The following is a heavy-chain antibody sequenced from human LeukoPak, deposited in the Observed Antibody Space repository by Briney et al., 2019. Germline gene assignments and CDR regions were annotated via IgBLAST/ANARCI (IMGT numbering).Heavy chain of an antibody. Sequence: GGSLRLSCLTSGFTFVNASMSWFRQAPGKGLEWVGFIRSKAYGGTTEYAASVKGRFTISRDDSKSIAYLQMNSLKTEDTAVYYCTRDLYSSSPFDYWGQGTLVTVSS. D-gene: IGHD6-13*01. J-gene: IGHJ4*02. CDR2: IRSKAYGGTT. V-gene: IGHV3-49*03. CDR3: TRDLYSSSPFDY. CDR1: GFTFVNAS.